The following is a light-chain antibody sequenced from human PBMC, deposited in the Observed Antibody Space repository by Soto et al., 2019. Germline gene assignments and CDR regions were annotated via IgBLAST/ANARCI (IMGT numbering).Light chain of an antibody. CDR3: QQYDYLPLT. J-gene: IGKJ4*01. CDR1: QSISSR. Sequence: DIQMTQSPSTLSASVGDRVTITCRASQSISSRLAWYQQKSGKAPNLLIYDASSLEGGVPSRFSGGGSGTDFTFTISSLQPEDIATYYCQQYDYLPLTFGGGTRVEIK. CDR2: DAS. V-gene: IGKV1-5*01.